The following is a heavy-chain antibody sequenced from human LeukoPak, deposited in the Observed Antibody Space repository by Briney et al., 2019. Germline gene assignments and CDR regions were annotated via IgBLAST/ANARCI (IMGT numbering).Heavy chain of an antibody. CDR2: IWYDGSNK. V-gene: IGHV3-33*01. J-gene: IGHJ3*02. CDR1: KYTKSSYG. Sequence: RGSRRLNCTATKYTKSSYGMHCVSQAPGKGLEWVAVIWYDGSNKYYADSVKGRFTISRANSKNTLYLQMNSQRTEDTAENYKERDAPRGAFESWGQGTMVTVSS. CDR3: ERDAPRGAFES.